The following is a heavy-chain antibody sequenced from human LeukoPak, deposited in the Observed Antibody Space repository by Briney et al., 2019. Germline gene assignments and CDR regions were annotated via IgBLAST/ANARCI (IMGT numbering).Heavy chain of an antibody. D-gene: IGHD6-13*01. CDR2: ISYDGSNK. CDR3: ARGIAAAGRDY. J-gene: IGHJ4*02. CDR1: GFTFSSYA. V-gene: IGHV3-30-3*01. Sequence: GGSLRLSCAASGFTFSSYAMHWVRQAPGKGLEWVAVISYDGSNKYYADSVKGRFTISRDNSKNTLYLQMNSLRAEDTAVYYCARGIAAAGRDYWGQGTLVTVSS.